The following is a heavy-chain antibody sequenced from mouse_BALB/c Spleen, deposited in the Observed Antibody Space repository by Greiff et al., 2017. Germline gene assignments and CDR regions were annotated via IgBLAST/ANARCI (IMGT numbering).Heavy chain of an antibody. Sequence: VMLVESGAELARPGASVKLSCKASGYTFTDYYINWVKQRTGQGLEWIGEIYPGSGNTYYNEKFKGKATLTADKSSSTAYMQLSSLTSEDSAVYFCARKAYYRYDGDYYAMDYWGQGTSVTVSS. CDR1: GYTFTDYY. J-gene: IGHJ4*01. CDR2: IYPGSGNT. V-gene: IGHV1-77*01. D-gene: IGHD2-14*01. CDR3: ARKAYYRYDGDYYAMDY.